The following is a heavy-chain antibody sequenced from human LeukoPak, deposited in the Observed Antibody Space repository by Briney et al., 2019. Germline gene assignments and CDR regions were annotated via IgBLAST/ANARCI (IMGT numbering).Heavy chain of an antibody. CDR2: MNPNSGNT. Sequence: ASVKVSCKASGYTFTSYDINWVRQATGQGLEWMGWMNPNSGNTGYAQKFQGRVTMTRNTSISTAYMELSSLRSEDTAVYYCAXXGNTAMVNFDYWGQGTLVTVSS. V-gene: IGHV1-8*01. D-gene: IGHD5-18*01. J-gene: IGHJ4*02. CDR1: GYTFTSYD. CDR3: AXXGNTAMVNFDY.